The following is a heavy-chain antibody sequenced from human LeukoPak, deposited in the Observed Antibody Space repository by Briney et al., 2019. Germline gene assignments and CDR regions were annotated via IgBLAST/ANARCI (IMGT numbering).Heavy chain of an antibody. D-gene: IGHD3-10*02. CDR1: GGSLSGYY. J-gene: IGHJ5*02. CDR2: INHSGST. CDR3: ARAARLYVAKRSGFDP. Sequence: PSETLSLTCAVYGGSLSGYYWSWIRQPPGKGLEWIGEINHSGSTNYNPSLKSRVTISVDTSKNQFSLKLSSVTAADTAVYYCARAARLYVAKRSGFDPWGQGTLVTVSS. V-gene: IGHV4-34*01.